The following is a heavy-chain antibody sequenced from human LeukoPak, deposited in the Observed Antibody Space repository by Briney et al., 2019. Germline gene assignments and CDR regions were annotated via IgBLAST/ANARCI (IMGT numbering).Heavy chain of an antibody. Sequence: EASVKVSCKASGYTFTSYGISWVRQAPGQGLEWMGWINPNSGGTNYAQKFQGRVTMTRDTSISTAYMELSRLRSDDTAVYYCARDPTYYYDSSGYSSFDYWGQGTLVTVSS. CDR1: GYTFTSYG. J-gene: IGHJ4*02. CDR3: ARDPTYYYDSSGYSSFDY. D-gene: IGHD3-22*01. CDR2: INPNSGGT. V-gene: IGHV1-2*02.